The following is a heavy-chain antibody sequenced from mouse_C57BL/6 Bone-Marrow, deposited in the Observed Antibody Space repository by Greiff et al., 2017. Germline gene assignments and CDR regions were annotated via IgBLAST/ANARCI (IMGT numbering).Heavy chain of an antibody. CDR2: FYPGSGSI. V-gene: IGHV1-62-2*01. CDR3: ARHEDGYYGFYFDY. Sequence: VKLVESGAELVKPGASVKLSCKASGYTFTEYTIHWVKQRSGQGLEWIGWFYPGSGSIKYNEKFKDKATLTADKSSSPVYMELSRLTSEDSAVYCCARHEDGYYGFYFDYWGQGTTLTVSS. CDR1: GYTFTEYT. J-gene: IGHJ2*01. D-gene: IGHD1-1*01.